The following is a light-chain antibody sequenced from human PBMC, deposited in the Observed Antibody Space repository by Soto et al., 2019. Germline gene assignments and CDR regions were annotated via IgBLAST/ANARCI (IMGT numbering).Light chain of an antibody. J-gene: IGLJ2*01. V-gene: IGLV1-51*02. Sequence: QSVLTQPPSVSAAPGQKVPISCSGSTSNIGDNYVAWYQQLPGTAPKLLIYENNKRPSGIPDQLSGSKSGTSATLAITGLQTGDEADYYCGTWYSSLSVWVFGGGTKLTVL. CDR3: GTWYSSLSVWV. CDR1: TSNIGDNY. CDR2: ENN.